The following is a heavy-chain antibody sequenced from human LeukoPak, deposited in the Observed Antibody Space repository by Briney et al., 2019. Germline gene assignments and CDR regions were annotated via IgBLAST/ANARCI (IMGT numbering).Heavy chain of an antibody. CDR3: AKDPSAYDSSGYYYPNWFDP. J-gene: IGHJ5*02. V-gene: IGHV3-23*01. CDR1: GFTFSSYA. D-gene: IGHD3-22*01. Sequence: GGSLRLSCAASGFTFSSYAVSWVRQAPGKGLEWVSALSGSGGSTYYADSVKGRFTISRDNYKNTLYQQMNSLRAEDTAVYYCAKDPSAYDSSGYYYPNWFDPWGQGTLVTVSS. CDR2: LSGSGGST.